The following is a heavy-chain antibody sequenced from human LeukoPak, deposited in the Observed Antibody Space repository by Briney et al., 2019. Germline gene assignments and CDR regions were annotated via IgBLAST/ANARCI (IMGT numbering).Heavy chain of an antibody. CDR2: IYYSGST. CDR1: GVSISSYY. J-gene: IGHJ6*02. Sequence: PSETLFLTCTVSGVSISSYYWSWIRQPPGKGLEWIGYIYYSGSTNYNPSLKSRVTISVDTSKNQFSLKLSSVTAADTAVYYCARDTYGSGSYENYYYGMDVWGQGTTVTVSS. D-gene: IGHD3-10*01. CDR3: ARDTYGSGSYENYYYGMDV. V-gene: IGHV4-59*12.